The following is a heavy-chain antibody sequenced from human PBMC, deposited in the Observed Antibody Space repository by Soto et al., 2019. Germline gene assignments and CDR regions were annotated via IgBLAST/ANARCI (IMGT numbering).Heavy chain of an antibody. J-gene: IGHJ4*02. CDR3: ALPPNYYDSSGSLFDY. Sequence: QVQLVQSGAEVKKPGSSVKVSCKASGGTFSNYAISWVRQAPGQGLEWMGGIIPILAIANYAQKFQGRVTITADESTSTVYMELSSLRSEYTAVYYCALPPNYYDSSGSLFDYWGQGTLVTVSS. V-gene: IGHV1-69*04. D-gene: IGHD3-22*01. CDR2: IIPILAIA. CDR1: GGTFSNYA.